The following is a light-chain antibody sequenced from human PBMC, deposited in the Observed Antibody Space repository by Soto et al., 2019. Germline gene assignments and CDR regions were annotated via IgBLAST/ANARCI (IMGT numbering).Light chain of an antibody. J-gene: IGKJ5*01. V-gene: IGKV1-39*01. CDR3: RKNSSTPIT. Sequence: DIQMTQSPSSLSASVGDRVTITCRASQSISRYLNWYQQKRGAAPKLLIYTTYSLLSGIPSSFRGRRTGENFTLVHSNRQANDYATYYSRKNSSTPIT. CDR2: TTY. CDR1: QSISRY.